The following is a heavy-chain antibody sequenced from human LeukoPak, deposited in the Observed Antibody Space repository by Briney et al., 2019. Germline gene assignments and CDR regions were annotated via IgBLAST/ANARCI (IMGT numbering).Heavy chain of an antibody. J-gene: IGHJ4*02. D-gene: IGHD3-9*01. CDR1: GGTFSSYA. CDR2: IIPIFGTA. Sequence: ASVKVSCKASGGTFSSYAISWVRQAPGQGLEWMGGIIPIFGTANYAQKFQGRVTITADESTSTAYMELSSLRSEDTAVYYCARDHGQGAINYYFDYWGQGTLVTVSS. CDR3: ARDHGQGAINYYFDY. V-gene: IGHV1-69*01.